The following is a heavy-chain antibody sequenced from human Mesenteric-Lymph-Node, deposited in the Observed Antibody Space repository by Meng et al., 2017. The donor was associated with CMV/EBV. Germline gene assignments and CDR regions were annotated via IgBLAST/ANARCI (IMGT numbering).Heavy chain of an antibody. CDR1: GYTFTGYY. D-gene: IGHD3-3*01. J-gene: IGHJ5*02. CDR2: INPNSGGT. V-gene: IGHV1-2*02. Sequence: ASVKVSCKASGYTFTGYYMHWVRQAPGQGLEWMGWINPNSGGTNYAQKLQGRVTMTTDTSTSTAYMELRSLRSDDTAVYYCARVGPRITIFGVVPRGQKNWFDPWGQGTLVTVSS. CDR3: ARVGPRITIFGVVPRGQKNWFDP.